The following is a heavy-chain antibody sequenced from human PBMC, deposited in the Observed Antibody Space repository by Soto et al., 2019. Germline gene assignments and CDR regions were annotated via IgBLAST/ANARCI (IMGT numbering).Heavy chain of an antibody. V-gene: IGHV4-30-4*01. CDR3: ARGNTPVDY. Sequence: QVQLQESGPGLVKPSQTLSLTCTVSGGSISSGDYYWSWIRQPPGKDLEWIGYIYYSGSTYYNPSLKSRITXXVDTSMHQVSLKLSSVTAADTAVYYCARGNTPVDYWGQGTLVTVSS. J-gene: IGHJ4*02. D-gene: IGHD2-2*02. CDR2: IYYSGST. CDR1: GGSISSGDYY.